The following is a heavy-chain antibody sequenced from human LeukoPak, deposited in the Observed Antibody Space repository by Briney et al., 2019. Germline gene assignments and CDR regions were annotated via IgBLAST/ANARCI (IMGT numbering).Heavy chain of an antibody. V-gene: IGHV1-69*13. CDR2: IIPIFGTT. CDR1: GDTFSSYA. J-gene: IGHJ4*02. Sequence: GASVKVSCKASGDTFSSYAISWLRQDPGQGLEWMGQIIPIFGTTNYAQKFQGRVTFTADESTRTAYMELSSLRSEDTAVYYCARAKAGYSNCWSYWGQGTLVTVSS. D-gene: IGHD6-19*01. CDR3: ARAKAGYSNCWSY.